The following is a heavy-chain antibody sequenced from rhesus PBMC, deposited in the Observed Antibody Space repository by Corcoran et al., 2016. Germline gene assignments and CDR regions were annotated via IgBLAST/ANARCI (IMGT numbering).Heavy chain of an antibody. V-gene: IGHV4S12*01. Sequence: QVQLQESGPGVVKPSETLSLTCAVSGGTISSGYYSWSWIRQPPGKGLEWIGGIYSNSESTNYNPSLKRRVTISKDTSKNQFSLKLSSVTATDTAVDYCASGDLIGPFDYWGQGVLVTVSS. CDR2: IYSNSEST. J-gene: IGHJ4*01. D-gene: IGHD5-42*01. CDR1: GGTISSGYYS. CDR3: ASGDLIGPFDY.